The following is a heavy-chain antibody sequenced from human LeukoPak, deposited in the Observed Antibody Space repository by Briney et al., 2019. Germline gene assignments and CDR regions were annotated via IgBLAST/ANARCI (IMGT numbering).Heavy chain of an antibody. CDR3: ARDAYGLGSYPDY. V-gene: IGHV1-2*02. CDR1: GYTFTGYY. D-gene: IGHD3-10*01. J-gene: IGHJ4*02. Sequence: ASEKVSCKASGYTFTGYYMHWVRQAPGQGLEWMGWINPNSGGTTYAQKFQGRVTMTRDTSISTAFMELTRLRSDDTAVYYRARDAYGLGSYPDYWGQGTLVTVSS. CDR2: INPNSGGT.